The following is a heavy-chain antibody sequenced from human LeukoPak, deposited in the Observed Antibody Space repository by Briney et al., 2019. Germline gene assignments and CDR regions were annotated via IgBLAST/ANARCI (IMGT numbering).Heavy chain of an antibody. V-gene: IGHV4-59*01. D-gene: IGHD3-9*01. CDR2: IYYSGST. J-gene: IGHJ5*02. CDR1: GGPISSYY. CDR3: ARVAAYYKPFDP. Sequence: SETLSLTCTVSGGPISSYYWSWIRQPSGKGLEWIGHIYYSGSTNYNPSLKSRVTISVDTSKNQFSLKLSSVTAADTAVYYCARVAAYYKPFDPWGQGTLVTVSS.